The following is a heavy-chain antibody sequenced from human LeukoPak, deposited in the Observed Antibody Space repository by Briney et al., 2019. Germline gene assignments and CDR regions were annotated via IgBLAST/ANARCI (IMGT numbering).Heavy chain of an antibody. Sequence: ASVKVSCKAAGYTFTGYYMHWVRQAPGQGLEWMGWINPNSGGTNYAQKFQGRVAMTRDTSISTAYMELDRLTSDDTAVYYCTRASSGWYNDYWGQGTLVIVSS. J-gene: IGHJ4*02. CDR3: TRASSGWYNDY. CDR1: GYTFTGYY. CDR2: INPNSGGT. V-gene: IGHV1-2*02. D-gene: IGHD6-19*01.